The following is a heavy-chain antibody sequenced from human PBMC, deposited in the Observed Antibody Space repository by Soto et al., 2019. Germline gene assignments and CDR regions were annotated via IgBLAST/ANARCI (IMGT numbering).Heavy chain of an antibody. CDR1: GYSFSSFW. Sequence: GESLKISCKVSGYSFSSFWITWVRQMPGRGLEWMGRIDPSDSYANYSPSFQGHVAFSADKSINPAYRQLSSLKAADTAMYYWGRVRVDKAEGWFDPWGQGTLVTVSS. CDR3: GRVRVDKAEGWFDP. V-gene: IGHV5-10-1*01. D-gene: IGHD5-18*01. J-gene: IGHJ5*01. CDR2: IDPSDSYA.